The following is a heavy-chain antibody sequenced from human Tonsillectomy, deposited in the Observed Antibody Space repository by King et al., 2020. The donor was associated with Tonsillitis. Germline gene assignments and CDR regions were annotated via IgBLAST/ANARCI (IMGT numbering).Heavy chain of an antibody. CDR1: GFTFSSYA. J-gene: IGHJ5*02. Sequence: VQLVESGGGLVQPGGSLRLSCAASGFTFSSYAMTWVRQAPGKGLEWASSMSGGHISTYYADSVKGRFTISRDNSKNTLYLQMNSLRAEDTAVYYCAKGNDFWSGYYANWFDPWGQGTLVTVSS. CDR2: MSGGHIST. D-gene: IGHD3-3*01. CDR3: AKGNDFWSGYYANWFDP. V-gene: IGHV3-23*04.